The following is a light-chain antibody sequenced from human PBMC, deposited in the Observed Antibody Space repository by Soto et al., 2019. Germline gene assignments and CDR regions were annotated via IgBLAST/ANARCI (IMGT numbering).Light chain of an antibody. CDR1: QGISNH. V-gene: IGKV1-9*01. CDR3: QQLYSYPFT. J-gene: IGKJ3*01. Sequence: DIQLTQSPSFLSASVGDRVTITCRASQGISNHSAWYQQKPGKAPSLLIYHASTLQSGVPSRFSGSQSGTEFTLTISSLQAEDFATYYCQQLYSYPFTFGPGTKVDVK. CDR2: HAS.